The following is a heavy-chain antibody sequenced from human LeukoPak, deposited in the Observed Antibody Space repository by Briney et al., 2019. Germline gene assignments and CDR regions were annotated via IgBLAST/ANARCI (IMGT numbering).Heavy chain of an antibody. CDR3: ARVSDSSGYYSNWNLGY. CDR2: ISWNSGSI. CDR1: GFTFDDYA. D-gene: IGHD3-22*01. Sequence: GGSLRLSCAASGFTFDDYAMHWVRQAPGKGLEWVSGISWNSGSIGYADSVKGRFTISRDNAKNSLYLQMNSLRAEDTAVYYCARVSDSSGYYSNWNLGYWGQGTLVTVSS. J-gene: IGHJ4*02. V-gene: IGHV3-9*01.